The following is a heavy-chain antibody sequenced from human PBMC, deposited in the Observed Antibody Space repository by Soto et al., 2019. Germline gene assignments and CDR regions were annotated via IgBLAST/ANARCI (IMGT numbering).Heavy chain of an antibody. CDR3: AREAGIAARPAFDY. Sequence: ASVKVSCKASGGTFSSYGISWVRQAPGQGLEWMGWISAYNGNTNYAQKLQGRVTMTTDTSTSTAYMELRSLRSDDTAVYYCAREAGIAARPAFDYWGQGTLVTVSS. D-gene: IGHD6-6*01. CDR1: GGTFSSYG. J-gene: IGHJ4*02. V-gene: IGHV1-18*04. CDR2: ISAYNGNT.